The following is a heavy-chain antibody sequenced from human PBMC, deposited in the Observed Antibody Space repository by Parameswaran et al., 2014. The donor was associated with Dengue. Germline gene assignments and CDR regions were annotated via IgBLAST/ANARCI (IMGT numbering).Heavy chain of an antibody. J-gene: IGHJ4*02. Sequence: WVRQAPGQGLEWMGGFDPEDGETIYAQKFQGRVTMTEDTSTDTAYMELSSLRSEDTAVYYCATLRMGEDYDSSGPRFYYFDYWGQGTLVTVSS. D-gene: IGHD3-22*01. CDR3: ATLRMGEDYDSSGPRFYYFDY. V-gene: IGHV1-24*01. CDR2: FDPEDGET.